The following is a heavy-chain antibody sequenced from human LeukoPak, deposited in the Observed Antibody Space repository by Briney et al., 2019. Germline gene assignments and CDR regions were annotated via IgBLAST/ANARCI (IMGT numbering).Heavy chain of an antibody. V-gene: IGHV4-31*03. CDR2: IYNSGST. Sequence: NPSQTLSLTCIVSGASFNTGDYYWNWIRQHPGKGLEWIGYIYNSGSTYYNPSLKSRVTISEDTSKNHFSLRLTSVTAADSAVYYCARGAPPDSWGQGTLVTVSS. J-gene: IGHJ4*02. CDR1: GASFNTGDYY. CDR3: ARGAPPDS.